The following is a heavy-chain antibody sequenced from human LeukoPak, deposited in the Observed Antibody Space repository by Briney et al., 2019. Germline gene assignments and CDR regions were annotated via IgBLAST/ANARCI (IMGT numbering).Heavy chain of an antibody. CDR1: GGSISSGGYY. J-gene: IGHJ5*02. CDR3: ARVRDEAIFGVVTNWFDP. Sequence: PSQTLSLTCTVSGGSISSGGYYWSWIRQHPGKGLEWIGYIYYSGSTYYNPSLKSRVTISIDTSKNQFSLKLSSVAAADTAVYYCARVRDEAIFGVVTNWFDPRGQGTLVTVSS. D-gene: IGHD3-3*01. CDR2: IYYSGST. V-gene: IGHV4-31*03.